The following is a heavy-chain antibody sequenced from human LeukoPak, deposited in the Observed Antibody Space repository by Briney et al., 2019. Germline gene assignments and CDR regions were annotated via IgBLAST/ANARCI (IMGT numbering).Heavy chain of an antibody. J-gene: IGHJ4*02. CDR2: MNPNSGNT. CDR1: GYTFTGYY. CDR3: ARVSSSWRTPPPFDY. V-gene: IGHV1-8*02. Sequence: ASVKVSCKASGYTFTGYYMHWVRQAPGQGLEWMGWMNPNSGNTGYAQKFQGRVTMTRNTSISTAYMELSSLRSEDTAVYYCARVSSSWRTPPPFDYWGQGTLVTVSS. D-gene: IGHD6-13*01.